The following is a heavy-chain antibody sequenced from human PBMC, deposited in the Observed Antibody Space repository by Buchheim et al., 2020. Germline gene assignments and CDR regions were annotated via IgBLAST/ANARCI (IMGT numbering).Heavy chain of an antibody. J-gene: IGHJ4*02. CDR1: GLRFSDYY. D-gene: IGHD2/OR15-2a*01. CDR2: ISSSGRTR. CDR3: ASLIIASGYFDF. V-gene: IGHV3-11*01. Sequence: QVQLVESGGGLVKPGGSLRLSCAASGLRFSDYYMSWIRQAPGKGLEWVSYISSSGRTRYYADSVEGRFTISRDNAENSLYLQMNSLRVEDTAVYYCASLIIASGYFDFWGQGTL.